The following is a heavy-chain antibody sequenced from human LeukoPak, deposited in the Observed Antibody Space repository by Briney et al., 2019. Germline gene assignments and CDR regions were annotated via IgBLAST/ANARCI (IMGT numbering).Heavy chain of an antibody. CDR3: ARARVAVSRYYFDY. J-gene: IGHJ4*02. CDR1: GYTFTGYW. V-gene: IGHV5-51*01. Sequence: GESLKISCKGSGYTFTGYWIGWVRQMPGKGLEWMGVIYPGDSDTRYSPSFQGQVTISADKSITTAYLQWSSLKASGTAMYYCARARVAVSRYYFDYWGQGTLVTVSS. CDR2: IYPGDSDT. D-gene: IGHD6-19*01.